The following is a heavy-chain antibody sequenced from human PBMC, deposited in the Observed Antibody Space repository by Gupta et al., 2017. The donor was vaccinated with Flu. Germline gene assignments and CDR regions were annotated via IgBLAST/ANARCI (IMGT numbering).Heavy chain of an antibody. V-gene: IGHV3-23*01. CDR3: AKDRSGNPAIDY. D-gene: IGHD6-13*01. J-gene: IGHJ4*02. CDR2: VGAGGDRT. Sequence: FRQAPGKGLEWVSTVGAGGDRTYYADSVMGRFTNSRDNSKNTLYLQMNSLRGDDTAVYYCAKDRSGNPAIDYWGQGTLVTVSA.